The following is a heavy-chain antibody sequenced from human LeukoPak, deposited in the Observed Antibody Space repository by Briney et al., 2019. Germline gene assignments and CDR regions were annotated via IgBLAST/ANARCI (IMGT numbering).Heavy chain of an antibody. J-gene: IGHJ4*02. CDR1: DYTFSRYG. V-gene: IGHV1-18*01. CDR2: ISAYNGNT. D-gene: IGHD6-19*01. CDR3: ARDPSNTSGWYIYFDS. Sequence: ASVKVSCKASDYTFSRYGISWVRQAPGQGLEWMGWISAYNGNTNHAQKLQDRVTMTTDTSTSTAYMELRNLRSDDTAIYYCARDPSNTSGWYIYFDSWGQGTLVTVSS.